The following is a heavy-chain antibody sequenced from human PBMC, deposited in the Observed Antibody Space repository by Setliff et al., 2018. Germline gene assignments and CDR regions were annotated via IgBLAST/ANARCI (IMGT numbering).Heavy chain of an antibody. CDR2: IFYSGNT. J-gene: IGHJ3*02. Sequence: SETLSLTCAVSGGSMTSYYWTWIRQPAGEGLEWIGYIFYSGNTEYNPSLKSRVTISVDTSKSQFSLKLTSVTAADTAVYYCARIRGPTGNCQEAFDIWSEGTMVTVSS. V-gene: IGHV4-59*01. CDR3: ARIRGPTGNCQEAFDI. CDR1: GGSMTSYY. D-gene: IGHD1-1*01.